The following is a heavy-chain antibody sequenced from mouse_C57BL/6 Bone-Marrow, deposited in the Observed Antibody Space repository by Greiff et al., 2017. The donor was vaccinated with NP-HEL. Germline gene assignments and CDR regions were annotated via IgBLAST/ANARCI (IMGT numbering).Heavy chain of an antibody. CDR3: ARGYYGSSYLFAY. CDR2: IYPRSGNT. CDR1: GYTFTSYG. J-gene: IGHJ3*01. V-gene: IGHV1-81*01. D-gene: IGHD1-1*01. Sequence: VQLQQSGAELARPGASVKLSCKASGYTFTSYGISWVKQRTGQGLEWIGEIYPRSGNTYYNEKFKGKATLTADKSSSTAYMELRSLTSEDSAVYFCARGYYGSSYLFAYWGQGTLSLSLQ.